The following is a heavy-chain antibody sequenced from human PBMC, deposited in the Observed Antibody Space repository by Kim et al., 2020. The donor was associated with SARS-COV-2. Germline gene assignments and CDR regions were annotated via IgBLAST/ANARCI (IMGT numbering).Heavy chain of an antibody. CDR1: GGSISSYY. V-gene: IGHV4-59*01. J-gene: IGHJ4*02. D-gene: IGHD6-6*01. CDR2: IYYSGST. Sequence: SETLSLTCTVSGGSISSYYWSWIRQHPGKGLEWIGYIYYSGSTNYNPSLKSRVTISVDTSKNQFSLKLRPVTAADTAVYYCAKGRQLVLGAFDYWGQGTLVTVSS. CDR3: AKGRQLVLGAFDY.